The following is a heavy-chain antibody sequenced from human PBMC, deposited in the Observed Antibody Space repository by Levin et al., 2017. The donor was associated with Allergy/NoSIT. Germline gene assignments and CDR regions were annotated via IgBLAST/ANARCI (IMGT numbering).Heavy chain of an antibody. Sequence: GGSLRLSCAASGFTFSSYNMNWVRQAPGKGLEWVSSISSSRSYRYYADSVKGRFTISRDNAKNSLSLQMNSLRAEDTAVYYCARDRNTAINGDDAFDIWGQGTMVTVSS. CDR2: ISSSRSYR. V-gene: IGHV3-21*01. D-gene: IGHD5-18*01. CDR3: ARDRNTAINGDDAFDI. J-gene: IGHJ3*02. CDR1: GFTFSSYN.